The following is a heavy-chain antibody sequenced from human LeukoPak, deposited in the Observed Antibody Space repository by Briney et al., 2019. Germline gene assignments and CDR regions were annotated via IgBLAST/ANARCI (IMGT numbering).Heavy chain of an antibody. CDR1: GFTFSSYA. J-gene: IGHJ4*02. Sequence: GGSLRLSCAASGFTFSSYAMSWVRQAPGKELEWVSAISGSGDNTYYADSVKGRFTTSRDNSKNTLYLQMNSLRAEDTALYYCAKGSYYDSSGTYYFDYWGQGTVVTVSS. D-gene: IGHD3-22*01. CDR3: AKGSYYDSSGTYYFDY. CDR2: ISGSGDNT. V-gene: IGHV3-23*01.